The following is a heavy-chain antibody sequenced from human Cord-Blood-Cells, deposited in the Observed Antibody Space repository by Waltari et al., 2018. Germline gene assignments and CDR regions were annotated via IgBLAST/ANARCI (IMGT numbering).Heavy chain of an antibody. J-gene: IGHJ4*02. Sequence: QVQLVQSGAEVKKPGSSVKVCCKASGGTFSSYAISWVRQAPGQGLEWMGGIIPIFGTANYAQKFQGRVTITADESTSTAYMELSSLRSEDTAVYYCARDLRPYYGTEDDYWGQGTLVTVSS. CDR2: IIPIFGTA. CDR3: ARDLRPYYGTEDDY. V-gene: IGHV1-69*01. CDR1: GGTFSSYA. D-gene: IGHD3-3*01.